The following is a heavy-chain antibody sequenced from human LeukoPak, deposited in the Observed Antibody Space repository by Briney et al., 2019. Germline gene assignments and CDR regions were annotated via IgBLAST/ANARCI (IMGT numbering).Heavy chain of an antibody. Sequence: AGSLRLSGAASGFTCSNFWMRWVRQRPGKGREGGGNIKNGESEKAYLDSGKVPFTISSDHAKNSVYLHMNSLSAEDTPVYYRVRDYVWGTNIPHYWGQGALVPVSS. J-gene: IGHJ4*02. CDR3: VRDYVWGTNIPHY. V-gene: IGHV3-7*01. D-gene: IGHD3-16*01. CDR2: IKNGESEK. CDR1: GFTCSNFW.